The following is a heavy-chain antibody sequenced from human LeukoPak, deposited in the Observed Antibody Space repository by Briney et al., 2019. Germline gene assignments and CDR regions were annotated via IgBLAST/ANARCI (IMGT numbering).Heavy chain of an antibody. D-gene: IGHD5-12*01. Sequence: SETLSLTCTVSGGSISSYYWSWIRQPPGKGLEWIGYIYYRGSTNYNPSLESRVTISVDTSKNRFSLKLSSVTAADTAVYYCARDRYSGYDGFGAFDIWGQGTMVTVSS. CDR1: GGSISSYY. V-gene: IGHV4-59*01. CDR3: ARDRYSGYDGFGAFDI. CDR2: IYYRGST. J-gene: IGHJ3*02.